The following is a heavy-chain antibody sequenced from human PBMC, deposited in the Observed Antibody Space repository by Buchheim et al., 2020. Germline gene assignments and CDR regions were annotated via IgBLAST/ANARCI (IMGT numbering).Heavy chain of an antibody. V-gene: IGHV4-31*03. CDR3: ARSSRLDIVIVPAHYYSYYGMDV. CDR2: TYYSGST. J-gene: IGHJ6*02. CDR1: GDSISSGAYY. D-gene: IGHD2-2*01. Sequence: QVQLQESGPGLVKPSQTLSLTCTVSGDSISSGAYYWNWIRQHPGKGLEWIGYTYYSGSTYYNPSLKSRLSISVDTSKNQFSLRLTSVTAADTAVYYCARSSRLDIVIVPAHYYSYYGMDVWGQGTT.